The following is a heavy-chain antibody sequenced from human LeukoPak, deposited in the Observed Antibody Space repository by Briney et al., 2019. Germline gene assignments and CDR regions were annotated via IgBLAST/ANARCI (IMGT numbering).Heavy chain of an antibody. CDR2: VNADGGNT. Sequence: GGSLRLSCAASGFSLNIYDMVWVRQAPGKGLEWVSTVNADGGNTYYADSVKGRFTISRDNSKSTLILQMNSLRVEDTALYYCTKRVKYGGTWDHFADWGQGTLVTVSS. J-gene: IGHJ4*02. D-gene: IGHD1-26*01. CDR3: TKRVKYGGTWDHFAD. V-gene: IGHV3-23*01. CDR1: GFSLNIYD.